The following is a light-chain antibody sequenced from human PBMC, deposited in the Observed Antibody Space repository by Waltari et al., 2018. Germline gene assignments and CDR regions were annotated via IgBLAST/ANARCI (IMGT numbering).Light chain of an antibody. Sequence: DIVLTQSPATLSLSPGDTATLSCRASQSVGSYLAWYQQKPGQPPRLLIYDASNRATGVSARFSGSGSGTEFTLTISSLEDEDFAVYYCQQRSNWTPHTFGQGARLDIK. CDR2: DAS. CDR3: QQRSNWTPHT. J-gene: IGKJ2*01. V-gene: IGKV3-11*01. CDR1: QSVGSY.